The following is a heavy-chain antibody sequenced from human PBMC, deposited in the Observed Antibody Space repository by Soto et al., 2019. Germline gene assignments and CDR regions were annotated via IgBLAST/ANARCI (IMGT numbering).Heavy chain of an antibody. J-gene: IGHJ4*02. CDR2: TWYDVGNQ. V-gene: IGHV3-33*01. CDR1: GFNFSTYG. D-gene: IGHD5-12*01. CDR3: ARDALGDGYHYPDY. Sequence: QVQLVESGGGVVQPGRSLRLSCAASGFNFSTYGMHWVRQAPGKGLEWVAITWYDVGNQYYADSVKGRFTISRDNSKNTLYLQMNSLRAEDTAVYFCARDALGDGYHYPDYWGQGTLVTVSS.